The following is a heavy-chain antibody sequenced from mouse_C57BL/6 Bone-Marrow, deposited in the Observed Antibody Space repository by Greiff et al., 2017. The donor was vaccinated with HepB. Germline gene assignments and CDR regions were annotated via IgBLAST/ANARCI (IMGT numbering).Heavy chain of an antibody. V-gene: IGHV1-53*01. CDR1: GYTFTSYW. D-gene: IGHD2-3*01. CDR3: ARGWLPYAMDY. CDR2: INPRNGGT. J-gene: IGHJ4*01. Sequence: QVQLQHPGAELVKPGASVKVSCKASGYTFTSYWMHWVKQRPGQGLEWIGNINPRNGGTDYSEKFKSKATLTVDKSSSTAYMQLSSLSSEESAAYYCARGWLPYAMDYWGQGTSVTVSA.